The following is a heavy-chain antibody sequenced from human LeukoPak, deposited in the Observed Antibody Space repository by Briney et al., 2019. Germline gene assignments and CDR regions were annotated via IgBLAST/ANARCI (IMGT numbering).Heavy chain of an antibody. CDR3: AKESPITMVRGVMPVIDY. J-gene: IGHJ4*02. V-gene: IGHV3-30*18. Sequence: GGSLRLSCAASGFTFSSYAMSWVRQAPGKGLEWVAVISYDGSNKYYADSVKGRFTISRDNSKNTLYLQMNSLRAEDTAVYYCAKESPITMVRGVMPVIDYWGQGTLVTVSS. D-gene: IGHD3-10*01. CDR2: ISYDGSNK. CDR1: GFTFSSYA.